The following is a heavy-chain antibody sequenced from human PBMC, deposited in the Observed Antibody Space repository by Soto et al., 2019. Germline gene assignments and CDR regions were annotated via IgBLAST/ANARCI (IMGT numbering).Heavy chain of an antibody. CDR2: INAGNGNT. J-gene: IGHJ4*02. CDR3: ARGGAPYYFDY. CDR1: GYTFTSYA. Sequence: QVQLVQSGAEEKKPGASVKVSCKASGYTFTSYAMHWVRQAPGQRLEWMGWINAGNGNTKYSQKFQGRVTITRDTSASTGYVELSRLRSEATAVDYCARGGAPYYFDYWGQGTLVTVSS. D-gene: IGHD1-26*01. V-gene: IGHV1-3*05.